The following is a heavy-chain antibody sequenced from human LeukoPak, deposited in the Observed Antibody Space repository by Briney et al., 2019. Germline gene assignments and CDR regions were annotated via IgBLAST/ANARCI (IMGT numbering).Heavy chain of an antibody. V-gene: IGHV3-7*01. CDR1: GFTFSSYA. D-gene: IGHD5-12*01. J-gene: IGHJ4*02. Sequence: GGSLRLSCAASGFTFSSYAMSWVRQAPGKGLEWVATIKEDGSEKYYVDSVKGRFTVSRDNAKNSLSLQMNSLRAEDTAVYYCARDRGWLLGDYFDYWGQGTLVTVSS. CDR2: IKEDGSEK. CDR3: ARDRGWLLGDYFDY.